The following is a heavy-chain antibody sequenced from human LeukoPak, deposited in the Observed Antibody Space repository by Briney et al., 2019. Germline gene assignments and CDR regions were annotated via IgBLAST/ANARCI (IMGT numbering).Heavy chain of an antibody. CDR3: AKDEDKYYYDSSGQTEYFQH. Sequence: GGSLRLSCAASGFTFSSYGMHWVRQAPGKGLEWVAFIRYDGSNKYYADSVKGRFTISRDNSKNTLYLQMNSLRAEDTAVYYCAKDEDKYYYDSSGQTEYFQHWGQGTLVTVSS. D-gene: IGHD3-22*01. CDR1: GFTFSSYG. V-gene: IGHV3-30*02. J-gene: IGHJ1*01. CDR2: IRYDGSNK.